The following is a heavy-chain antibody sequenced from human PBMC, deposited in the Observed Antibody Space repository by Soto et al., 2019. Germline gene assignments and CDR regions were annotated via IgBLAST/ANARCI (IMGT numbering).Heavy chain of an antibody. Sequence: QVQLVQSGAEVKKPGSSVKVSCKASGGTFSSYTISWVRQAPGQGLEWMGRIIPILGIANYAQKFQGRVTITADKSTSTAYMELSSLRSEDTAVYYCASPYYYDISGYYSFDYWGQGTLVTVSS. V-gene: IGHV1-69*02. CDR2: IIPILGIA. CDR1: GGTFSSYT. J-gene: IGHJ4*02. CDR3: ASPYYYDISGYYSFDY. D-gene: IGHD3-22*01.